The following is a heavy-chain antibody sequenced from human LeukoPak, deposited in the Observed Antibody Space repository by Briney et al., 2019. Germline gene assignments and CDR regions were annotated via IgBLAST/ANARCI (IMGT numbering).Heavy chain of an antibody. CDR1: GGSFSGYY. CDR3: AREPRIYGMDV. Sequence: SETLSLTYAVYGGSFSGYYWSWIRQPPGKGLEWIGEINHSGSTNYNPSLKSRVTISVDTSKNQFSLKLSSVTAADTAVYYCAREPRIYGMDVWGQGTTVTVSS. J-gene: IGHJ6*02. CDR2: INHSGST. V-gene: IGHV4-34*01.